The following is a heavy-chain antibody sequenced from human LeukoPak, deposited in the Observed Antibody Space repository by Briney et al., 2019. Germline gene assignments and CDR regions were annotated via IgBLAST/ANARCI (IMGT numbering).Heavy chain of an antibody. Sequence: GRSLRLSCAASGFMFNTYGMHWVRQAPGKGLEWVALIWYDGTNKYYADSVKGRFTISRDNAKNSLYLQMNSLRAEDTALYYCARGGWFGELLFDYWGQGTLVTVSS. J-gene: IGHJ4*02. CDR1: GFMFNTYG. CDR2: IWYDGTNK. D-gene: IGHD3-10*01. CDR3: ARGGWFGELLFDY. V-gene: IGHV3-33*01.